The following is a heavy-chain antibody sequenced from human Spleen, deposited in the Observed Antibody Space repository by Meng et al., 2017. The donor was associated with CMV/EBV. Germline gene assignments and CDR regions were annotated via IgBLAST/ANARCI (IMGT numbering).Heavy chain of an antibody. CDR1: GFTFSRYW. CDR2: IKHDGSEI. J-gene: IGHJ4*02. Sequence: GGSLRLSCVASGFTFSRYWMSWVRQAPGKGLERVANIKHDGSEIYYADSVKGRFTISRDNAKNSVYLQMSSLRAEDTAVFYCVRDDSTGYYYFDYWGQGTQVTVSS. CDR3: VRDDSTGYYYFDY. V-gene: IGHV3-7*01. D-gene: IGHD3-22*01.